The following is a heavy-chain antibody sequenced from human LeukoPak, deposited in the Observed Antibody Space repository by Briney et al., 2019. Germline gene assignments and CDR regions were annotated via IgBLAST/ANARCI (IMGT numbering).Heavy chain of an antibody. CDR2: ITRGSIYT. J-gene: IGHJ3*02. Sequence: GGSLRLSCAASGFTFSNYNMNWVRQTPGKGLEWVSSITRGSIYTFYADSVKGRFTISRDNAKNSLSLQMNSLRAEDTAVYYCARGSLVTMVRGVKGAFDIWGQGTMVTVSS. D-gene: IGHD3-10*01. CDR3: ARGSLVTMVRGVKGAFDI. CDR1: GFTFSNYN. V-gene: IGHV3-21*04.